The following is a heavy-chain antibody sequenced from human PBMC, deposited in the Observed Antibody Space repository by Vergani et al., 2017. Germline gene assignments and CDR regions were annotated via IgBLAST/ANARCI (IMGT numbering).Heavy chain of an antibody. CDR3: AKDALTVNLYFDL. D-gene: IGHD1-20*01. CDR2: ISGSGGST. CDR1: GFTFSSSA. Sequence: EVQLLESGGGLVQPGGSLRLSCAASGFTFSSSAMSWVCQAPGKGLEWVSAISGSGGSTYYADSEKGLFTISRDNSKNPLYLQMNSLRAEDTAVYYCAKDALTVNLYFDLWGRGTLVTVSS. V-gene: IGHV3-23*01. J-gene: IGHJ2*01.